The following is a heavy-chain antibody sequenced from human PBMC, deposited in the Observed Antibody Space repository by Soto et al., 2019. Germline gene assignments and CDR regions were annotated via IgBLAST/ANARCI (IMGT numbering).Heavy chain of an antibody. CDR3: ARSNIVLVPAAVYGMDV. V-gene: IGHV2-70*11. CDR2: IDGDDAT. Sequence: SGPTLVNPTQTLTLTCTFSGFSLSTTGMCVTWIRQPPGKALEWLARIDGDDATYYSTSLKTRLTISKDTSKNQVVLTMTNMDPVDTGTYYCARSNIVLVPAAVYGMDVWGQGTTVTVSS. CDR1: GFSLSTTGMC. J-gene: IGHJ6*02. D-gene: IGHD2-2*01.